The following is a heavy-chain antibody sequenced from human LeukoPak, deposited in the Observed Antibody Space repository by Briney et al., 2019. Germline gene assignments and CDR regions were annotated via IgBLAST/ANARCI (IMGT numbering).Heavy chain of an antibody. CDR1: GYTFTGYY. J-gene: IGHJ5*02. V-gene: IGHV1-2*02. CDR2: INPNSGGT. Sequence: GASVKVSCKASGYTFTGYYMHWVRHAPGQGLEWMGWINPNSGGTNYAQKFQGRVTMTRDTSISTAYMELSRLRSDDTAVYYCARVMVHQGWFDPWGQGTLVTVSS. D-gene: IGHD3-10*01. CDR3: ARVMVHQGWFDP.